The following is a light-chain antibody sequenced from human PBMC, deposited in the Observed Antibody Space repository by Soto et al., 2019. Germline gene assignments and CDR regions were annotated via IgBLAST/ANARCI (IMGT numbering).Light chain of an antibody. V-gene: IGLV1-40*01. Sequence: QSVLTQPPSVSGAPGQRVIISCTGSSYNIGAGYDVHWYQQLPETAPKLLIYDNTNRPSGVPDRFSGSKSGTSASLAITGLQAEDGADYYCQSFDSSLSVVFGGGTQLTV. CDR2: DNT. J-gene: IGLJ2*01. CDR1: SYNIGAGYD. CDR3: QSFDSSLSVV.